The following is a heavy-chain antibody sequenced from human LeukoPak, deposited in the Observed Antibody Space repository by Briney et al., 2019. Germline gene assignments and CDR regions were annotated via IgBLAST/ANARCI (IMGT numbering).Heavy chain of an antibody. CDR3: AREESDYYDRTAPLDI. CDR2: INPNSGGT. CDR1: VYTFTGYY. Sequence: GASVKVSCKASVYTFTGYYMHWVRQAPGQGLEWMGWINPNSGGTNYAQKFQGRVTMTRDTSISTAYMELSRLRSDDTAVYYCAREESDYYDRTAPLDIWGQGTMVTVSS. J-gene: IGHJ3*02. V-gene: IGHV1-2*02. D-gene: IGHD3-22*01.